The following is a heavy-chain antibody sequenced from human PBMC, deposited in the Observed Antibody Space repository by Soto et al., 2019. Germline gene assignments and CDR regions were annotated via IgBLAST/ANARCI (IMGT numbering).Heavy chain of an antibody. Sequence: EEQLVETGGGVIPRGGSLRLSCNASGFTVSSTYMSWARPAPGMGLEWGAVIESGGSTHYADSVKGRFTISRDIPKNMIYLQLHTLRAEDTAVYYCAKDLGPLRLLNYYFYGLDVWGQGTTVTVSS. CDR1: GFTVSSTY. CDR2: IESGGST. CDR3: AKDLGPLRLLNYYFYGLDV. D-gene: IGHD2-15*01. V-gene: IGHV3-53*02. J-gene: IGHJ6*02.